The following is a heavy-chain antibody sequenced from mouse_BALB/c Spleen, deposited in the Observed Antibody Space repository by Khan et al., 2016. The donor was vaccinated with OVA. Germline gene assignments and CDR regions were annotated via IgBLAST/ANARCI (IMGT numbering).Heavy chain of an antibody. V-gene: IGHV1S136*01. CDR2: IHPYNDGT. J-gene: IGHJ1*01. CDR3: ARGFYKDYDGWYFDV. Sequence: VQLLQSGPELVKPGASVKMSCKASGYTFTSYVMHWVKQKPGQGLEWIGYIHPYNDGTTYNENFKGKATLTSDKSSKTAYMELRSLTSEVSAVSVWARGFYKDYDGWYFDVWGAGTTVTVAA. CDR1: GYTFTSYV. D-gene: IGHD2-4*01.